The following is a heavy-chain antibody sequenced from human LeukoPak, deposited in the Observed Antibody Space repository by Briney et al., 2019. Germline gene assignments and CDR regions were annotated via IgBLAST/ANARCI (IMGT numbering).Heavy chain of an antibody. CDR1: GFNVNSFE. J-gene: IGHJ4*02. V-gene: IGHV3-48*03. D-gene: IGHD1-26*01. CDR2: ISDSGGVI. CDR3: AGGPQYTGSFPY. Sequence: PGGSLRLPCAASGFNVNSFEMTWVRQAPGLGLEFLLFISDSGGVIKYADSVKGRFIISRDSAENALYLQMNNLGADDTAVYFCAGGPQYTGSFPYWGQGTLVAVSS.